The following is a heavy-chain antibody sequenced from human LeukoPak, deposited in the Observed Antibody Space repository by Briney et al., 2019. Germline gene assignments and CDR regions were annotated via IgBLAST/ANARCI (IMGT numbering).Heavy chain of an antibody. D-gene: IGHD3-3*01. J-gene: IGHJ4*02. CDR2: INAGNGNT. CDR1: GYTFTSYA. V-gene: IGHV1-3*01. CDR3: ATAFGAVDFDY. Sequence: VASVKVSCKASGYTFTSYAMHWVRQAPGQRLEWMGWINAGNGNTKYSQKLQGRVTMTRDTSISTAYMEVSSLRSDDTAVYYCATAFGAVDFDYWGQGTLVTVSS.